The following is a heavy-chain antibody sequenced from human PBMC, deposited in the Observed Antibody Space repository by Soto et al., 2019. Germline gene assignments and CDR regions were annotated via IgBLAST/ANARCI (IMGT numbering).Heavy chain of an antibody. CDR1: GGSISSGGYS. CDR3: ARAPSP. CDR2: IYHRENT. J-gene: IGHJ5*02. Sequence: QLQLQESGSGLVKPSQTLSLTCAVSGGSISSGGYSWSWIRQPPGKGLQWFGYIYHRENTYYNPSIKSRVSISVDRTKNQFALKLSSVTDADTAVYYCARAPSPWGQGTLVTVSS. V-gene: IGHV4-30-2*01.